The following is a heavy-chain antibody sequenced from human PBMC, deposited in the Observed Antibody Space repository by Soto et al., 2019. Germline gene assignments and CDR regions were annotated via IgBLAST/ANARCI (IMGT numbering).Heavy chain of an antibody. Sequence: PSETLSLTCIVSRGSISNYFWTWIRQPPGRGLEWIGYISYSGTTNYNASLKSRVTISVDTSANQFSLRVRSVTAAATAVYYCERSRGLGEDSPDLDRWGQGPWVT. D-gene: IGHD3-16*01. CDR2: ISYSGTT. CDR1: RGSISNYF. CDR3: ERSRGLGEDSPDLDR. V-gene: IGHV4-59*01. J-gene: IGHJ4*02.